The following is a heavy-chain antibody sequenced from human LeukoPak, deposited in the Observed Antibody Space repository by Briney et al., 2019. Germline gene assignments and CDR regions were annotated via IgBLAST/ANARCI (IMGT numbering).Heavy chain of an antibody. Sequence: GGSLRLSWAASGLTFRSYSMNWVRHAPGKGLEWVSSIRSSISYTFHADSVKGRFTISRDNAKNSLYLQMNSLRVEDTAVYYCAREVQDATNGMDVWGQGTTVTVSS. CDR2: IRSSISYT. D-gene: IGHD2-8*01. V-gene: IGHV3-21*01. CDR3: AREVQDATNGMDV. CDR1: GLTFRSYS. J-gene: IGHJ6*02.